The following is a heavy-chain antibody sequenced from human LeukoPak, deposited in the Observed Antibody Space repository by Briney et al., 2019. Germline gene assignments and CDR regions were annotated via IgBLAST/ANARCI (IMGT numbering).Heavy chain of an antibody. D-gene: IGHD5-12*01. J-gene: IGHJ4*02. CDR3: ARARLRFDY. V-gene: IGHV4-61*01. CDR1: GGSVSSGSYY. CDR2: IYYSGST. Sequence: SETLSLTCTVSGGSVSSGSYYWSWIRQPPGKGLEWIGYIYYSGSTNYNPSLKSRVTISVDTSKNQFSLKLSSVTAADTAVYYCARARLRFDYWGQGTLVTASS.